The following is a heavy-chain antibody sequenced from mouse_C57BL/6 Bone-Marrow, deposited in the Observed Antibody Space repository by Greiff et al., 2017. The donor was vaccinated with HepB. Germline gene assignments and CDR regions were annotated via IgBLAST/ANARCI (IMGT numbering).Heavy chain of an antibody. V-gene: IGHV6-3*01. Sequence: EVHLVESGGGLVQPGGSMKLSCVASGFTFSNYWMNWVRQSPEKGLEWVAQIRLKSDNYATHYAESVKGRFTISRDDSKSSVYLQMNNLRAEDTGIYYCTAPLGRHYWGQGTTLTVSS. CDR1: GFTFSNYW. D-gene: IGHD4-1*01. J-gene: IGHJ2*01. CDR3: TAPLGRHY. CDR2: IRLKSDNYAT.